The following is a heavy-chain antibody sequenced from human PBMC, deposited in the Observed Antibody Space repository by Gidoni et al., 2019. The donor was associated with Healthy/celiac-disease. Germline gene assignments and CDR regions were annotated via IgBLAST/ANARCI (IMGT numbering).Heavy chain of an antibody. V-gene: IGHV3-9*01. CDR3: ARGALGIFGVAKKLSRYYFDY. CDR1: GFPFDDSS. J-gene: IGHJ4*02. CDR2: ISWNSGSI. Sequence: EVQLVESGGGLVQPGRSLRLSCAASGFPFDDSSMHWVRQAPGKGLEWVSGISWNSGSIGYADSVKGRFTISRDNAKNSLYLQMNSLRAEDTALYYCARGALGIFGVAKKLSRYYFDYWGQGTLVTVSS. D-gene: IGHD3-3*01.